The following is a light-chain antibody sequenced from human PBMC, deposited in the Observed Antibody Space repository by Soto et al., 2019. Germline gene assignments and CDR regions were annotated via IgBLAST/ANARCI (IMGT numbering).Light chain of an antibody. Sequence: QPVLTQPPSASGTPGQRVTISCSGSSSNIGSNTVNWYQQLPGTAPKLLIYSNNQRPSGVPDRFSGSKSGTSASLAISGLQSEDEADYYCAAWDDSLNVVVFGGGTQVTVL. V-gene: IGLV1-44*01. CDR1: SSNIGSNT. CDR2: SNN. J-gene: IGLJ2*01. CDR3: AAWDDSLNVVV.